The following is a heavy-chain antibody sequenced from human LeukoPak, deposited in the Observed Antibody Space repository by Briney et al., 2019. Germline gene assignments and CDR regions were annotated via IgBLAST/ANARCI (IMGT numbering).Heavy chain of an antibody. D-gene: IGHD2-15*01. J-gene: IGHJ3*02. V-gene: IGHV3-48*01. CDR3: ARANLIFDALDI. CDR1: GFTFSSYS. CDR2: ISSSSSTI. Sequence: GGSLRLSCAASGFTFSSYSMNWVRQAPGKGLEWVSYISSSSSTIYYADSVKGRFTISRDNAKNPLYLQMNSLRAEDTAVYYCARANLIFDALDIWGQGTMVTVSA.